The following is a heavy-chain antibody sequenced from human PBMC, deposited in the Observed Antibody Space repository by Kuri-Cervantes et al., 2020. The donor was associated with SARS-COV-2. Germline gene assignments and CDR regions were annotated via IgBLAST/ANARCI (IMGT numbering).Heavy chain of an antibody. Sequence: GSLRLSCAVYGGSFSGYYWSWIRQPPGKGLEWIGEINHSGSTNYNPSLKSRVTISVDTSKIQFSLKLSSVTAADTAVYYCARRKQYYYDSSGYYAFDYWGQGTLVTVSS. J-gene: IGHJ4*02. D-gene: IGHD3-22*01. CDR1: GGSFSGYY. CDR2: INHSGST. V-gene: IGHV4-34*01. CDR3: ARRKQYYYDSSGYYAFDY.